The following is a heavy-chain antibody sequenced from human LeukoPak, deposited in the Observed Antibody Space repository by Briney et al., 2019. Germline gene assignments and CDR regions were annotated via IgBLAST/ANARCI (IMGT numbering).Heavy chain of an antibody. V-gene: IGHV4-30-4*01. CDR1: GGSISSGDYY. J-gene: IGHJ4*02. CDR3: ARDVGDPPHIDY. Sequence: SQTLSLTCTVSGGSISSGDYYWSWIRQPPGKGLEWIGYIYYSGSAYYSPSLKSRVTISVDTSKNQFSLKLRSVTAADTAVYYCARDVGDPPHIDYWGQGTLVTASS. D-gene: IGHD3-10*01. CDR2: IYYSGSA.